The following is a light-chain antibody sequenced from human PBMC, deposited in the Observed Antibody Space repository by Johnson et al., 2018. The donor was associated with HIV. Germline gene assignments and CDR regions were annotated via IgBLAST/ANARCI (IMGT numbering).Light chain of an antibody. CDR1: TSNIGNNY. J-gene: IGLJ1*01. Sequence: QSVLTQPPSVSAAPGQEVTISCSGSTSNIGNNYVSWYQQLPGTAPKLLIYDNNKRPSGIPDRFSGSKYGTSATLDITGLQPGDEADYYCGTWDSSLSAHYVFGTGTKVTVL. CDR3: GTWDSSLSAHYV. CDR2: DNN. V-gene: IGLV1-51*01.